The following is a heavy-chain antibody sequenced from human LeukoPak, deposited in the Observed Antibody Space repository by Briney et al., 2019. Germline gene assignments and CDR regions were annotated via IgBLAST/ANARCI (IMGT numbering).Heavy chain of an antibody. Sequence: PGGSLRLSCAASGFTFSSYWMSWVRQAPGKGLKWVANIKQDGSEKYYVDSVKGRFTISRDNAKNSLYLQMNSLRAEDTAVYYCARVSVWFGIKSFDYWGQGTLVTVSS. J-gene: IGHJ4*02. V-gene: IGHV3-7*01. CDR1: GFTFSSYW. CDR3: ARVSVWFGIKSFDY. D-gene: IGHD3-10*01. CDR2: IKQDGSEK.